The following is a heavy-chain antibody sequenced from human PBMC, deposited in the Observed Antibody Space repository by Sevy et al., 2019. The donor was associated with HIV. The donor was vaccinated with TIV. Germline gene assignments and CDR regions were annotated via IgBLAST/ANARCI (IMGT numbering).Heavy chain of an antibody. CDR1: GFTVSSYG. J-gene: IGHJ4*02. CDR3: AKDRSNYIPSAGTVDY. D-gene: IGHD6-13*01. V-gene: IGHV3-23*01. CDR2: ISSSGSSA. Sequence: GGSLRLSCAASGFTVSSYGMSWVRQAPGKGLKWVSGISSSGSSAYYADSVKGRLTISRDISKNTLNLQMNSLRVEDTAVYFCAKDRSNYIPSAGTVDYWGQGTLVTVSS.